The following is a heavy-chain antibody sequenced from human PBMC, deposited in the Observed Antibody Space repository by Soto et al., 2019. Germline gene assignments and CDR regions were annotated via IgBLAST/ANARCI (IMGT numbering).Heavy chain of an antibody. CDR2: IIPLLSTS. V-gene: IGHV1-69*08. CDR3: ARDSPIGSXXSGYDAIDY. J-gene: IGHJ4*02. D-gene: IGHD5-12*01. CDR1: GGPFSNDI. Sequence: QVQLEQSGAEVKKPGSSVKVSCKASGGPFSNDIITWVRQAPGQGLEWMGRIIPLLSTSTYAQKFQGRLTITADRSTGTAYMELNSLRSEDTAVYYCARDSPIGSXXSGYDAIDYWGQGTRITVSS.